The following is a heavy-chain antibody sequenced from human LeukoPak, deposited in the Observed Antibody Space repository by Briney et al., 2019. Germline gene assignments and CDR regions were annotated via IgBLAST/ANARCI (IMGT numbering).Heavy chain of an antibody. CDR1: GGSFSGYY. CDR2: INHSGST. D-gene: IGHD2-15*01. V-gene: IGHV4-34*01. J-gene: IGHJ3*02. Sequence: SETLSLTCAVYGGSFSGYYWSWIRQPPGKGLERIGEINHSGSTNYNPSLKSRVTISVDTSKNQFSLKLSSVTAADTAVYYCARGPKQNCSGGSCYAIRSAFDIWGQGTMVTVSS. CDR3: ARGPKQNCSGGSCYAIRSAFDI.